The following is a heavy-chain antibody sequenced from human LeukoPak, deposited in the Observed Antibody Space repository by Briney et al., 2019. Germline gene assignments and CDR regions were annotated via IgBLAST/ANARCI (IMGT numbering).Heavy chain of an antibody. J-gene: IGHJ4*02. CDR3: ARDGGQQLVRSFDY. CDR2: IIPVVGLT. CDR1: GGTLSSYP. Sequence: GASVKVSCKASGGTLSSYPIGWVRQAPGQGLEWMGRIIPVVGLTTYAQNFQGRVTFTADTSTTTAYMELSSLRFEDTAVYYCARDGGQQLVRSFDYWGQGTLATVSS. V-gene: IGHV1-69*04. D-gene: IGHD6-13*01.